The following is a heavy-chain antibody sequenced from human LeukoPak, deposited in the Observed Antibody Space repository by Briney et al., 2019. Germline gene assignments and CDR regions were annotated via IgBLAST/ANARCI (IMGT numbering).Heavy chain of an antibody. D-gene: IGHD3-22*01. Sequence: ASVKVSCKASGYTFTSYGISWVRQAPGQGLEWMGWINPNSGGTKYAQKFQGRVTMTRDTSISTAYMELSRLRSDDTAVYYCARGSYDSSDFEYFHHWGQGTLVTVSS. CDR2: INPNSGGT. V-gene: IGHV1-2*02. CDR3: ARGSYDSSDFEYFHH. CDR1: GYTFTSYG. J-gene: IGHJ1*01.